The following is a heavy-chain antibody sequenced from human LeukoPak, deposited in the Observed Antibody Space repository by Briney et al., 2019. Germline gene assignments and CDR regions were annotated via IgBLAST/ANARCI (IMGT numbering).Heavy chain of an antibody. CDR3: TRALGYSYGLYYFDC. D-gene: IGHD5-18*01. Sequence: GGSLRLSCTTSGFTFGDYAMSWVRQAPGKGLEWVGFIRSKTYDGTTEYAASVKGRFALSRDDSKSIAYLQLNSLETEDTAVYYCTRALGYSYGLYYFDCWGQGTLVTVSS. CDR2: IRSKTYDGTT. CDR1: GFTFGDYA. V-gene: IGHV3-49*04. J-gene: IGHJ4*02.